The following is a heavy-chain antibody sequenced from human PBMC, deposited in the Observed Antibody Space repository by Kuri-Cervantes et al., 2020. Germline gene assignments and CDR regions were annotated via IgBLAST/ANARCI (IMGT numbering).Heavy chain of an antibody. CDR1: GYSFTSYW. CDR3: ASNRDGYNSGWFDP. V-gene: IGHV5-51*01. J-gene: IGHJ5*02. Sequence: GGSLRLSCKGSGYSFTSYWIGWVRQMPGKGLEWMGIIYPGDSDTRYSPSFQGQVTISADKSISTAYLQWSSLKASDTAMYYCASNRDGYNSGWFDPWGQGTLVTVSS. D-gene: IGHD5-24*01. CDR2: IYPGDSDT.